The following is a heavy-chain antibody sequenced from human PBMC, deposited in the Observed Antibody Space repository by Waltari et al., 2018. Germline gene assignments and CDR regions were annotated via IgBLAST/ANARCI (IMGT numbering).Heavy chain of an antibody. Sequence: EVQLVESGGGLVKPGGSLRLSCAASGFTFSSYSMNWVRQAPGKGLDGVSSISSSSSYIYYADSVKGRFTISRDNAKNSLYLQMNSLRAEDTAVYYCARVMDYYFDYWGQGTLVTVSS. CDR1: GFTFSSYS. J-gene: IGHJ4*02. V-gene: IGHV3-21*01. CDR3: ARVMDYYFDY. CDR2: ISSSSSYI. D-gene: IGHD2-2*03.